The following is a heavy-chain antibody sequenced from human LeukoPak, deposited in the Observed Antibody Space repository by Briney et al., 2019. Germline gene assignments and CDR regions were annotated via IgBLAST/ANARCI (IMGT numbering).Heavy chain of an antibody. Sequence: ASVKVSCKASGYSFSNYDVNWVRQAAGQGLEWMGWMNPNSGKTGYAQKFQGRVTITRTTSMNTTYMELRSLRSEDTAVYYCARAFWGGYDYDAFDIWGQGTVVTVSS. CDR3: ARAFWGGYDYDAFDI. V-gene: IGHV1-8*02. D-gene: IGHD5-12*01. J-gene: IGHJ3*02. CDR2: MNPNSGKT. CDR1: GYSFSNYD.